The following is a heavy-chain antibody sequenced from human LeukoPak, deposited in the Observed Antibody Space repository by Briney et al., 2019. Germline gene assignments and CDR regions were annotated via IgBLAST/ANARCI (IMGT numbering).Heavy chain of an antibody. CDR1: GFTFGSYA. Sequence: GGSLRLSCAAAGFTFGSYAMSWVRQAPGKGLEWVSAISGSGGSTYYADSVKGRFTISRDNCKNTLYLKMTSLRAEDTAVYYCAKDSMVVTPGWFEPWGQGTLVTVSS. J-gene: IGHJ5*02. CDR3: AKDSMVVTPGWFEP. V-gene: IGHV3-23*01. D-gene: IGHD4-23*01. CDR2: ISGSGGST.